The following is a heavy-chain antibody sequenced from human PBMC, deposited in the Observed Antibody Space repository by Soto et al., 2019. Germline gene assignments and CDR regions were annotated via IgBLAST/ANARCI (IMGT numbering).Heavy chain of an antibody. Sequence: SETLSLTCAVYGGSFSGYYWSWIRQPPGKXLEWIGEINHSGSANYNPSLKSRVTISVDTSKNQFSLKLSSVTAADTAVYYCARGPAYYDSSGYPPKKYYFDYWGQGSLVTVSS. CDR3: ARGPAYYDSSGYPPKKYYFDY. J-gene: IGHJ4*02. V-gene: IGHV4-34*01. CDR1: GGSFSGYY. CDR2: INHSGSA. D-gene: IGHD3-22*01.